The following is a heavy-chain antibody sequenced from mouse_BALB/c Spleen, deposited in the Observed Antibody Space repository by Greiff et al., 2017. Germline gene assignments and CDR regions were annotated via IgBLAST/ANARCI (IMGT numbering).Heavy chain of an antibody. Sequence: DVKLVESGGGLVKPGGSLKLSCAASGFTFSSYAMSWVRQTPEKRLEWVASISSGGSTYYPDSVKGRFTISRDNARNILYLQMSSLRSEDTAMYYCARGGPLFDYWGQGTTLTVSS. CDR2: ISSGGST. V-gene: IGHV5-6-5*01. J-gene: IGHJ2*01. CDR3: ARGGPLFDY. CDR1: GFTFSSYA.